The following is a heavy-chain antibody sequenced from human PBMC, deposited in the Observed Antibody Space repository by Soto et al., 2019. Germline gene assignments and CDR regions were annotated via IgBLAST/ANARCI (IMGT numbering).Heavy chain of an antibody. Sequence: QVQLVESGGGVVQPGRSLRLSCAASGFTFSSYAMHWVRQAPGKGLEWVAVISYDGSNKYYADSMKGRFTISRDNSKNTLYLQMNSLRAEDTAVYYCARAGNYGDYNDAFDIWGQGTMVTVSS. J-gene: IGHJ3*02. CDR3: ARAGNYGDYNDAFDI. V-gene: IGHV3-30-3*01. CDR2: ISYDGSNK. CDR1: GFTFSSYA. D-gene: IGHD4-17*01.